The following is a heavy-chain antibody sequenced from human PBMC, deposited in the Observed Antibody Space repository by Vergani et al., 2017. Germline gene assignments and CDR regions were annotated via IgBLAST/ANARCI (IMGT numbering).Heavy chain of an antibody. D-gene: IGHD5-18*01. CDR3: ATLNTGMVPYYFDF. CDR2: IFRSGST. J-gene: IGHJ4*02. Sequence: QVQLQESGPGPVKPSETLSLTCTVSNDSVYSTIYYWAWIRQPPGKGLEWIGSIFRSGSTYYSPSLKSRVTISIDTSTNQFFLKFTSVTAADTAVYFCATLNTGMVPYYFDFWGQGILVTVSS. CDR1: NDSVYSTIYY. V-gene: IGHV4-39*01.